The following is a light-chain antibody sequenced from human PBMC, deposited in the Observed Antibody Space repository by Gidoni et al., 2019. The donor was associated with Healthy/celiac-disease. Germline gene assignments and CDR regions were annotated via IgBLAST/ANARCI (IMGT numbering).Light chain of an antibody. CDR3: QQSYSTPPADS. CDR2: AAS. Sequence: DIQMTQSPSSLSASVGDRVTITCRASQSISSYLNWYQQKPGKAPKLLIYAASSLQSGVPSRFSGSGSGTDFTLTISSLQPEDFATYYCQQSYSTPPADSFGRGPSWRSN. CDR1: QSISSY. J-gene: IGKJ2*03. V-gene: IGKV1-39*01.